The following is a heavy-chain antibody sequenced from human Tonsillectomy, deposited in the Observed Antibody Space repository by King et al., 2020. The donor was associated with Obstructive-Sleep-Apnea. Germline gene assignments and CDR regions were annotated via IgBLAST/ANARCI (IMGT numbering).Heavy chain of an antibody. CDR1: GGSISSSSYY. V-gene: IGHV4-39*07. CDR2: IYYSWST. Sequence: QLQESGPGLVKPSETLSLTCTFSGGSISSSSYYWGWIRQPPGKGLEWIGSIYYSWSTYYNPSLKSRVTISLDTPKNQFSLKLGSVTAADTAVYYCAVNMVRGVINFDYWGQGTLVTVSS. CDR3: AVNMVRGVINFDY. D-gene: IGHD3-10*01. J-gene: IGHJ4*02.